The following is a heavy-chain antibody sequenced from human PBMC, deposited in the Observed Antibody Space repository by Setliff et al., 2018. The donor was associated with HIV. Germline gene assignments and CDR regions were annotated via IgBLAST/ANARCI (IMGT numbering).Heavy chain of an antibody. CDR3: VRQQQLGPGLYWYFAL. CDR1: GGSISSSSYY. V-gene: IGHV4-61*09. CDR2: IYTSGST. Sequence: PSETLSLTCTVSGGSISSSSYYWGWIRQPAGKGLEWIGHIYTSGSTNYNPSLKSRVTISVDTSENQFSLKLSSVTAADTAVYHCVRQQQLGPGLYWYFALWGRGTLVTVSS. J-gene: IGHJ2*01. D-gene: IGHD6-13*01.